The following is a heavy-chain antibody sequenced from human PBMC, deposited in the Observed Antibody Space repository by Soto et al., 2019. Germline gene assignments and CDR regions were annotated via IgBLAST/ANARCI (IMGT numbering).Heavy chain of an antibody. CDR1: GGSFSGYY. V-gene: IGHV4-34*01. CDR3: ARGRIRYYYGSGSGGYGMDV. J-gene: IGHJ6*02. CDR2: INHSGST. D-gene: IGHD3-10*01. Sequence: SETLSLTCAVYGGSFSGYYWSWIRQPPGKGLEWIGKINHSGSTNYNPSLKSRVTISVDTSKNQFSLKLSSVTAADTAVYYCARGRIRYYYGSGSGGYGMDVWGQGTTVTVSS.